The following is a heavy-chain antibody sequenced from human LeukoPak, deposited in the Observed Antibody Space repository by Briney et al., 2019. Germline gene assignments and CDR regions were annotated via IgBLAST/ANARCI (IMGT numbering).Heavy chain of an antibody. D-gene: IGHD3-16*01. CDR3: AKEWTSARGGVKFDY. CDR2: ISYDGGNK. V-gene: IGHV3-30*04. Sequence: GGSLRLSCAASGFTFSSYAMHWVRQAPGKGLEWVTVISYDGGNKYYADSVKGRFTISRDNSKNTLYLQMNSLRAEDTAVYYCAKEWTSARGGVKFDYWGQGTLVTVSS. J-gene: IGHJ4*02. CDR1: GFTFSSYA.